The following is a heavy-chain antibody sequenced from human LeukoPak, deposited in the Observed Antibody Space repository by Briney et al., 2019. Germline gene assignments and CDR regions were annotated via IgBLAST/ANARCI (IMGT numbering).Heavy chain of an antibody. Sequence: GGSLRLSCAASGFTFSSYGMSWVRQAPGKGLEWVSAISGSGGSTYYADSVKGRFTISRDNSKNTLYLQMNSLRAEDTAVYYCAKMRIGSSSWYGWYFQHWGQGTLVTVSS. D-gene: IGHD6-13*01. CDR3: AKMRIGSSSWYGWYFQH. V-gene: IGHV3-23*01. J-gene: IGHJ1*01. CDR2: ISGSGGST. CDR1: GFTFSSYG.